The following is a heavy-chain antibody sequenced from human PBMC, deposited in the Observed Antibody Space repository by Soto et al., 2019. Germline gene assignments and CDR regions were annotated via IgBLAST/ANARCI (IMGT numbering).Heavy chain of an antibody. CDR2: IYDSGST. D-gene: IGHD3-22*01. J-gene: IGHJ3*02. V-gene: IGHV4-30-4*01. Sequence: KTSETLSLTCTVSGGSISSADYYWNWVRQPPGKGLEWIGYIYDSGSTYYNPSLKSRLTISGGTSKKQFSLELSSVTAADTAVYYCARGVYYYDSSGPFDIWGQGTMVTVSS. CDR1: GGSISSADYY. CDR3: ARGVYYYDSSGPFDI.